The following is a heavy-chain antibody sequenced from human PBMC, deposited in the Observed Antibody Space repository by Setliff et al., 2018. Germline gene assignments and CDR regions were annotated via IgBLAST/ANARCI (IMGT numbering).Heavy chain of an antibody. D-gene: IGHD1-26*01. CDR2: VIQVGAG. CDR3: AKDRVNDGFWDFDS. J-gene: IGHJ4*02. V-gene: IGHV3-23*01. Sequence: PGGSLRLSCAASGFTFRDYSMVWVRQVPGKGLEWVAGVIQVGAGVYADSMKGRSTISRDNSKNTFFLQVNYVRVDDTATYQCAKDRVNDGFWDFDSWGQGIVVTVSS. CDR1: GFTFRDYS.